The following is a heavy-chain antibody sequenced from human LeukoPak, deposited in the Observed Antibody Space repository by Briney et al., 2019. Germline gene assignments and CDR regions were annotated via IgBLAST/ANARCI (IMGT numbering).Heavy chain of an antibody. J-gene: IGHJ4*02. CDR3: AREGYSSSGVDY. D-gene: IGHD6-6*01. CDR1: GGSFSGDF. Sequence: SETLSLTCAVYGGSFSGDFWSWIRQSPGKGLEWIGEINHGGSTTYNPSLQSRVTISVDTSKNQFSLKLSSVTAADTAVYYCAREGYSSSGVDYWGQGTLVTVSS. CDR2: INHGGST. V-gene: IGHV4-34*01.